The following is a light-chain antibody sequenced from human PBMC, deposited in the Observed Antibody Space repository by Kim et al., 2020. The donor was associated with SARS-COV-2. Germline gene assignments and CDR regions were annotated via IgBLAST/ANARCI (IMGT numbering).Light chain of an antibody. CDR1: SSDIGNYNY. CDR2: EVN. J-gene: IGLJ2*01. Sequence: QSVLTQPASVSGSPGQSITISCTGTSSDIGNYNYVSWYQQHPGKAPKLMIYEVNKRPSGVSYRFSGSKSGNTASLTISGLQAEDEADYYCSSYTASGTWLFGGGTQLTVL. V-gene: IGLV2-14*01. CDR3: SSYTASGTWL.